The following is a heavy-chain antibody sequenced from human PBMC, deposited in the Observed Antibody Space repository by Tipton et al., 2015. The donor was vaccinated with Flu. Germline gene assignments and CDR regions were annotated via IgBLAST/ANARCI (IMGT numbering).Heavy chain of an antibody. CDR2: ISYDGSNE. CDR3: ARRDYSNYVSEPKNRFDP. J-gene: IGHJ5*02. V-gene: IGHV3-30*04. Sequence: QLVQSGGGVVQPGRSLRVSCAASGFTFSLFSMHWVRQAPGKGLEWVALISYDGSNEYYSDSVKGRFTISRDNSNNTLYLQMNSLRAEDTAVYYCARRDYSNYVSEPKNRFDPWGRGALVTVSS. CDR1: GFTFSLFS. D-gene: IGHD4-11*01.